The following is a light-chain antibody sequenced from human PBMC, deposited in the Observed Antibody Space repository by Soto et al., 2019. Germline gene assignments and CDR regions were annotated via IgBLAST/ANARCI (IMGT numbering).Light chain of an antibody. CDR3: QQYNNWPPWT. CDR2: GAA. V-gene: IGKV3-15*01. Sequence: EIVMTQSPATLAVSPGERATLSCRASQSVSSNLAWDQQKPGQAPRLLIYGAATRATGIPARFSGSGSGTEFTLTISSLQSEDFAVYYCQQYNNWPPWTFGQGNKV. J-gene: IGKJ1*01. CDR1: QSVSSN.